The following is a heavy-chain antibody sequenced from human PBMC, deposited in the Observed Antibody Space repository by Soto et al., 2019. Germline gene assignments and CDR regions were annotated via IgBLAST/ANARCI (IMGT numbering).Heavy chain of an antibody. CDR2: IYYTGTT. J-gene: IGHJ3*02. CDR1: GGSISSDNTY. D-gene: IGHD3-22*01. CDR3: APTFYYDSGRAFDI. Sequence: HVQLQESGPGLVKPSQTLSLTCSVSGGSISSDNTYWTWIRQHPGEGLEWIGHIYYTGTTYYNPSLKSRVIISVDTSKNQFSLNLSSVTAADTAVYYCAPTFYYDSGRAFDIWGQGTMVTVSS. V-gene: IGHV4-31*03.